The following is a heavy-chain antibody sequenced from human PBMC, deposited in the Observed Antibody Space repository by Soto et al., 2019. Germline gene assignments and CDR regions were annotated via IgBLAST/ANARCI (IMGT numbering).Heavy chain of an antibody. CDR3: TRGQGNH. Sequence: QVRLVQSGAEVKKPGASVKVSCKASGYTFTSYDIYWVRQVTAQGLEWMGWMNPYSGNTGFVEKFQDRVAMTRVISINTAYLELSSLRSEDTAVYYCTRGQGNHWGQGSLVTVSS. J-gene: IGHJ4*02. CDR1: GYTFTSYD. V-gene: IGHV1-8*01. CDR2: MNPYSGNT.